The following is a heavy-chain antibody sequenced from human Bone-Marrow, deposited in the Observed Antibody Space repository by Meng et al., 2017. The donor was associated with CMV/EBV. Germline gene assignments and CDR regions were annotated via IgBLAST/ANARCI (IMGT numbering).Heavy chain of an antibody. CDR3: ATAYRNYYDSSGYKRRGDY. J-gene: IGHJ4*02. Sequence: GGSLRLSCAASGFTFSSYSMNWVRQAPGKGLEWVSPISSSSSYIYYADSVKGRFTISRDNAKNSLYLQMNSLRAEDTAVYYCATAYRNYYDSSGYKRRGDYWGQGTLVTVSS. V-gene: IGHV3-21*01. D-gene: IGHD3-22*01. CDR2: ISSSSSYI. CDR1: GFTFSSYS.